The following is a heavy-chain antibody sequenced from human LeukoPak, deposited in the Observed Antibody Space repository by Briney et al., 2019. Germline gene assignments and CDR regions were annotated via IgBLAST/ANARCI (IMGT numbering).Heavy chain of an antibody. CDR1: GFTLSTNA. D-gene: IGHD6-13*01. J-gene: IGHJ5*02. CDR2: ISGSGAST. V-gene: IGHV3-23*01. Sequence: GGSLRLSCLTSGFTLSTNAMSWVRQAPGKGLEWISGISGSGASTYYADSVKGRFTISRDNSKNTLYLQMNSLRAEDTAVYYCAKDTLSSRPNWFDPWGQGTLVTVSS. CDR3: AKDTLSSRPNWFDP.